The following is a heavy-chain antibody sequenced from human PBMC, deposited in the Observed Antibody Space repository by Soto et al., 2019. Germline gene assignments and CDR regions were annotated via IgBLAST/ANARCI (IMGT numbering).Heavy chain of an antibody. V-gene: IGHV4-34*01. J-gene: IGHJ6*02. Sequence: QVQLHQWGAGLLQPSETLSLTCAIDGGSFTGYYWSWIRQAPGEGLEWIGEINHGGATNFHPSLKRRILITMDASKNQFSVNLSSVTAADTAIYFCARGRLHLAPGTRLRYYAMDAWCQGTTVIISS. CDR3: ARGRLHLAPGTRLRYYAMDA. D-gene: IGHD4-4*01. CDR1: GGSFTGYY. CDR2: INHGGAT.